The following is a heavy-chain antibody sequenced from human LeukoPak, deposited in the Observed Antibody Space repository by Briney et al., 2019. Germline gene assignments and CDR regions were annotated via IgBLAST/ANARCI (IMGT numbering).Heavy chain of an antibody. CDR1: GFTFSSYS. D-gene: IGHD6-13*01. J-gene: IGHJ6*02. V-gene: IGHV3-21*01. Sequence: PGGSLRLSCAASGFTFSSYSMNWVRQAPGKGLEWVSSISSSSSYIYYADSVKGRFTISRDNAKNSLYLQMNSLRAEDTAVYYCARDWGSSWYDGGYYYYGMDVWGQGTTVTVSS. CDR2: ISSSSSYI. CDR3: ARDWGSSWYDGGYYYYGMDV.